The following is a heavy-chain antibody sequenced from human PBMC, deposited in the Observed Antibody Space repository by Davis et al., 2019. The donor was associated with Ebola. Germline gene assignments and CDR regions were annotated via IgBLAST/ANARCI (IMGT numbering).Heavy chain of an antibody. CDR3: ARDRGIAAAGRNYYYYCGMDV. J-gene: IGHJ6*02. V-gene: IGHV4-59*01. D-gene: IGHD6-13*01. CDR2: IYYSGST. Sequence: SETLSPTFAVHGGSFSGYYWSWIRQPPGKGLGWVGYIYYSGSTNYNPSLKSRVTISVDTSKNQFSLKLSSVTAADTAVYNCARDRGIAAAGRNYYYYCGMDVWGQGTTVTVSS. CDR1: GGSFSGYY.